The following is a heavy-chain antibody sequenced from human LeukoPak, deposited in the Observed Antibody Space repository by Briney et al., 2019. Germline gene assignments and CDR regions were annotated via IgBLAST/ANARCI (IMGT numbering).Heavy chain of an antibody. D-gene: IGHD5-12*01. Sequence: PGGSLRLSCAASGFTFSGYAMSWVRQAPGKGLEWVSAISGSGGSTYYADSVKGRFTISRDNSKNTLYLQMNSLRAEDTAVYYCAKATHVDIVATSWGQGTLVTVSS. V-gene: IGHV3-23*01. CDR1: GFTFSGYA. CDR3: AKATHVDIVATS. CDR2: ISGSGGST. J-gene: IGHJ5*02.